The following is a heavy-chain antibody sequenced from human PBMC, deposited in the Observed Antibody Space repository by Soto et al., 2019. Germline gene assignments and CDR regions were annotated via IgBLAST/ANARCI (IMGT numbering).Heavy chain of an antibody. Sequence: SETLSLTCTVSGGSISSSSYYWVWIRQPPGKGLEGIGSVYYSGSTYHNPPLKSRVTISVDTSKNQLSLKLSSVTAADTAVYYCARHKVYAIRLSWFDPWGQGTFVTVSS. CDR1: GGSISSSSYY. D-gene: IGHD2-8*01. J-gene: IGHJ5*02. CDR2: VYYSGST. V-gene: IGHV4-39*01. CDR3: ARHKVYAIRLSWFDP.